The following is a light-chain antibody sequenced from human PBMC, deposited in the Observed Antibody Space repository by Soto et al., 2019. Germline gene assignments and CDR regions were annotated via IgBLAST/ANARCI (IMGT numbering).Light chain of an antibody. Sequence: EIVMTQSPVPLSVSPGERATLSCRASQSVGGNLAWFQQKPGQAPRLLIYESSTRATSIPDRFSGSGSGTEFTLTISSLQSEDFAVYYCHQYNSWPLTFGGGTKVEIK. CDR1: QSVGGN. CDR2: ESS. J-gene: IGKJ4*01. CDR3: HQYNSWPLT. V-gene: IGKV3-15*01.